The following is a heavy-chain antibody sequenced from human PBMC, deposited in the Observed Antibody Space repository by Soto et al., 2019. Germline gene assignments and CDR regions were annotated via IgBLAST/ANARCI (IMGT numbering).Heavy chain of an antibody. J-gene: IGHJ4*02. D-gene: IGHD2-15*01. Sequence: SLRLSCATSGFTFSTFDMHWVRQVTGKGLEWVSAIGAAGDTYYPGSVKGRFTISRENAKNSLYLQMSSLTAGDTAVYFCAKSSTDSLTSFDSWGQGTLVTVSS. CDR1: GFTFSTFD. CDR3: AKSSTDSLTSFDS. CDR2: IGAAGDT. V-gene: IGHV3-13*01.